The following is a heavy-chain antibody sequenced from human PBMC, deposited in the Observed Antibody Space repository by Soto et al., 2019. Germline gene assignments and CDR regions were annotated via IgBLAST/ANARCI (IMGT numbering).Heavy chain of an antibody. CDR2: ISARGGSS. D-gene: IGHD1-26*01. V-gene: IGHV3-23*01. CDR1: GFSFSSYA. CDR3: AKASIEDSASVDN. Sequence: EVQLLESGGGLVQPGGSLRLSCVASGFSFSSYAMVWVRQAPGKGLEWVSVISARGGSSYFADTVNGRFTTSSDNSKNLLSLEMNSLRAEDTAIYCCAKASIEDSASVDNWGQGTLVLVSS. J-gene: IGHJ4*02.